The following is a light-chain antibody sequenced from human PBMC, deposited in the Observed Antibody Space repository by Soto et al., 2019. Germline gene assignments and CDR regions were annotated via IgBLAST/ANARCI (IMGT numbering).Light chain of an antibody. Sequence: QSALTQPASVSGSPGQSITISCTGTSRDVGGYNYVSWYQQHPGKAPKLMIYDVSNRPSGVSNRLSGSTSGNTASLTISGLQAEDEADYYCRSYTSSSTLVFGGGTQLTVL. V-gene: IGLV2-14*01. CDR3: RSYTSSSTLV. CDR2: DVS. J-gene: IGLJ3*02. CDR1: SRDVGGYNY.